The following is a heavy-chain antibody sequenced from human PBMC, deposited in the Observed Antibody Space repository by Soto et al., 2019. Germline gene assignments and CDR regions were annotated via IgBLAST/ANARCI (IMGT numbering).Heavy chain of an antibody. J-gene: IGHJ4*02. CDR2: VSHSGNT. CDR1: SGSITSSNW. CDR3: ARNRYGGYDFDY. V-gene: IGHV4-4*02. Sequence: QVQLQESGPGLVKPSGTLSLTCAVSSGSITSSNWWSWVRQPPGKGLEWIGEVSHSGNTNYIPSLKSRVTISVDKSRNQFSLRLNSVTAADTGVYYCARNRYGGYDFDYWGQGTLVTVSS. D-gene: IGHD5-12*01.